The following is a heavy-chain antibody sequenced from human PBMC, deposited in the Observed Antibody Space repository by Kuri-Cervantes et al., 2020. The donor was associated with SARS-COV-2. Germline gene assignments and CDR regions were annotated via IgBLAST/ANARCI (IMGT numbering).Heavy chain of an antibody. CDR2: ISFYRHDA. J-gene: IGHJ6*02. D-gene: IGHD6-6*01. CDR1: GFTFSSYN. V-gene: IGHV3-30*04. Sequence: GESLKISCAASGFTFSSYNTHWVRQPPGKGLEWVAIISFYRHDAHYADSVKGRFTISRDNSKNTLYLQMDSLTTEDTAVYYCARESSSSLNYYYGMDIWGRGTSVTVSS. CDR3: ARESSSSLNYYYGMDI.